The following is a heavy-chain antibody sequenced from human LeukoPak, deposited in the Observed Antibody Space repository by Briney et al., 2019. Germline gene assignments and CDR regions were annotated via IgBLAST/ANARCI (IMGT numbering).Heavy chain of an antibody. CDR3: TKGGVGSGSYYRCDN. CDR2: ISSDGRNK. Sequence: GGALRLSCAASGFTFSAYAMHWVRQAPGKGLEWMALISSDGRNKYYADSVEGRFTISRDNSRNTLYLEVKNLRAEDTALYNCTKGGVGSGSYYRCDNWGQGTLVTVSS. V-gene: IGHV3-30*18. J-gene: IGHJ4*02. D-gene: IGHD3-10*01. CDR1: GFTFSAYA.